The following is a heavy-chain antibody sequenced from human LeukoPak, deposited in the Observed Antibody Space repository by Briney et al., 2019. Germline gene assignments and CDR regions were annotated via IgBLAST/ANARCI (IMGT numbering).Heavy chain of an antibody. V-gene: IGHV1-69*04. J-gene: IGHJ4*02. D-gene: IGHD5-24*01. CDR3: ARDSSVEMATNFDY. Sequence: SVKVSCKASGGTFSSYAIGWVRQAPGQGLEWMGRIIPILGIANYAQKFQGRVTITADKSTSTAYMELSSLRSEDTAVYYCARDSSVEMATNFDYWGQGTLVTVSS. CDR2: IIPILGIA. CDR1: GGTFSSYA.